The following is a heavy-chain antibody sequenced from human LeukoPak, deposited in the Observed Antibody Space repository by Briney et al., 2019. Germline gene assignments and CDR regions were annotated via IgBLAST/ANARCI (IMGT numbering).Heavy chain of an antibody. Sequence: GGSLRLSCAASGFTFSSYGMHWVRQAPGKGLEWVAFIRYDGSNKYYADSVKGRFTISRDNSKNTLYLQMNSLRAEDTAVYYCAKGPAGGRGWYGVNYWGQGTLVTVSS. CDR2: IRYDGSNK. V-gene: IGHV3-30*02. CDR1: GFTFSSYG. CDR3: AKGPAGGRGWYGVNY. D-gene: IGHD6-19*01. J-gene: IGHJ4*02.